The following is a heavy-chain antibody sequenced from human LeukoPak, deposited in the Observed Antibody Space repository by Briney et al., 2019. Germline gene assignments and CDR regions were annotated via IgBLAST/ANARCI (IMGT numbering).Heavy chain of an antibody. V-gene: IGHV1-58*01. CDR1: GFPFTSSA. CDR2: IVVGSGNT. CDR3: AAGWVTAATDAFDI. J-gene: IGHJ3*02. D-gene: IGHD2-2*01. Sequence: GASVKVSCKASGFPFTSSAVQWGRQARGQRLEWIGWIVVGSGNTNYAQKFQERVTITRDMSTSTAYMELSSLRSEDTAVYYCAAGWVTAATDAFDIWGQGTMVTVSS.